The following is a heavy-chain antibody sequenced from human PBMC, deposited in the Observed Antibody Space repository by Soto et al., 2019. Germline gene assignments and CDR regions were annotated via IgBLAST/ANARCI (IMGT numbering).Heavy chain of an antibody. CDR3: RRSSRYSTDV. D-gene: IGHD6-13*01. CDR2: IYSIEST. J-gene: IGHJ6*02. Sequence: SETLSLTCTVSGGSISSSSYWGWIRQPPGKGLEWIGSIYSIESTYYNPSLKSRVTISVDTSKNQFSLKLSSVTAADTAVYYCRRSSRYSTDVWGQGTTVTVSS. V-gene: IGHV4-39*01. CDR1: GGSISSSSY.